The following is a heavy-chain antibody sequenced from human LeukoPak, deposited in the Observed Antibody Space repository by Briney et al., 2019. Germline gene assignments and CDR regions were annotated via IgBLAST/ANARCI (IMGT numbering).Heavy chain of an antibody. CDR1: GISLNTYY. CDR2: VHHTGSA. J-gene: IGHJ6*02. V-gene: IGHV4-59*01. CDR3: ARDEGYCSSTSCANYYYYYGMDV. Sequence: PSETLSLTCTVSGISLNTYYWSWVRQPPGKGLEWIGYVHHTGSADYNPSLKSRVTISLDMSKSQFSLMLTSATAADTAVYYCARDEGYCSSTSCANYYYYYGMDVWGQGTTVTVSS. D-gene: IGHD2-2*01.